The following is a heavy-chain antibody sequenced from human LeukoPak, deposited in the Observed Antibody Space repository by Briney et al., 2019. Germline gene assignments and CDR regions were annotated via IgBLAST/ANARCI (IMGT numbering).Heavy chain of an antibody. D-gene: IGHD1-26*01. CDR1: GHTLTELA. J-gene: IGHJ4*02. CDR3: ATEGGRSYYLY. Sequence: ASVKVSCKASGHTLTELAIHWVRQAPGKGLGWMGGFDPEDGQTIYAQKFQGRVTVTEDTSTDTAYMELSSLGSEDTAVYYCATEGGRSYYLYWGQGTLVTVSS. V-gene: IGHV1-24*01. CDR2: FDPEDGQT.